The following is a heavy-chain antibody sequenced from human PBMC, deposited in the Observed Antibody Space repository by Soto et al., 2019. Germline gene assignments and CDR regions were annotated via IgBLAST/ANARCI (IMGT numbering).Heavy chain of an antibody. CDR2: ISSSSSTI. D-gene: IGHD5-18*01. CDR3: ASVHTAMVGNYGMDV. CDR1: GFTFSSYS. V-gene: IGHV3-48*02. Sequence: EVQLVESGGGLVQPGGSLRLSCAASGFTFSSYSMNWVRQATGKGLEWVSYISSSSSTIYYADSVKGRFTISRDNAKNSLYLQMNSLRDKDTAVYYCASVHTAMVGNYGMDVWGQGTTVTVSS. J-gene: IGHJ6*02.